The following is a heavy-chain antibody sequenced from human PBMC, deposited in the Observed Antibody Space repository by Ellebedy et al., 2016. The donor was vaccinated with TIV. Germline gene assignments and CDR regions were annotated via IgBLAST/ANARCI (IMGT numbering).Heavy chain of an antibody. Sequence: GSLRLXCAASGFTFIDYYWTWIRQPPGKGLEWIGDIKHSGSTNYTPSLKSRVTISIDTSKNQFSLNVSSVTAADTAVYYCAGSVQGRDFDYWGQGTLVTVSS. CDR1: GFTFIDYY. CDR3: AGSVQGRDFDY. D-gene: IGHD6-25*01. V-gene: IGHV4-34*08. CDR2: IKHSGST. J-gene: IGHJ4*02.